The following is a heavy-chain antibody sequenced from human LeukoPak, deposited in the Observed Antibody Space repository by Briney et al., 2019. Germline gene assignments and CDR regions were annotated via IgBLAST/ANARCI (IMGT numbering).Heavy chain of an antibody. CDR1: GFTVSSNY. J-gene: IGHJ4*02. Sequence: GGSLRLSCAASGFTVSSNYMSWVRQARGKGLEWVSGISGSGGGPYYADSVKGRFTISRDNSKNTLYLQMNSLRADDTAVYYCARDRDGTGNYPLDYWGQGTLVIVSS. CDR3: ARDRDGTGNYPLDY. V-gene: IGHV3-23*01. CDR2: ISGSGGGP. D-gene: IGHD3-10*01.